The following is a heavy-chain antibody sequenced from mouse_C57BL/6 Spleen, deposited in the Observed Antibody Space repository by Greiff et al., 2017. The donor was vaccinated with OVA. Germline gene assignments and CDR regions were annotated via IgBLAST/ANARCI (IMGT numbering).Heavy chain of an antibody. CDR2: IRLKSDNYAT. V-gene: IGHV6-3*01. CDR1: GFTFSNYW. CDR3: TDQEGPFDY. J-gene: IGHJ2*01. Sequence: EVKLEESGGGLVQPGGSMKLSCVASGFTFSNYWMNWVRQSPEKGLEWVAQIRLKSDNYATHYAESVKGRFTISRDDSKSSVYQQMNNLRAEDTGIYYCTDQEGPFDYWGQGTTLTVSS.